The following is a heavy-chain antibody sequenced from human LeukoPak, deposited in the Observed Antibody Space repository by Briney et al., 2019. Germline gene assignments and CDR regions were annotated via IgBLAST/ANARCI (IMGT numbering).Heavy chain of an antibody. CDR1: GYTLTELS. CDR3: ATVRRGYSGYDSYFFDY. CDR2: FEPEDDET. Sequence: ASVKVSCKVFGYTLTELSMHWVRQAPGKGLEWMGGFEPEDDETIFAQKFQGRVTMTEDTSTDTACVELSSLRSEDTAVYYCATVRRGYSGYDSYFFDYWGQGTLVTVSS. J-gene: IGHJ4*02. D-gene: IGHD5-12*01. V-gene: IGHV1-24*01.